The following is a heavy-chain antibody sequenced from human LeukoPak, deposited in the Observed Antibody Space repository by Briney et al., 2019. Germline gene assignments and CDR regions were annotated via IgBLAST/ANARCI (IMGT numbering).Heavy chain of an antibody. V-gene: IGHV4-39*01. D-gene: IGHD3-3*01. CDR2: IYYSGST. CDR3: ARARITIFGVWFDP. CDR1: GGSISSSSYY. J-gene: IGHJ5*02. Sequence: SETLSLTCTVSGGSISSSSYYWGWIRQPPGKGLEWIGSIYYSGSTYYNPSLKSRVTISVDTSKNQFSLKLSSVTAADTAVYYCARARITIFGVWFDPWGQGTLVTVSS.